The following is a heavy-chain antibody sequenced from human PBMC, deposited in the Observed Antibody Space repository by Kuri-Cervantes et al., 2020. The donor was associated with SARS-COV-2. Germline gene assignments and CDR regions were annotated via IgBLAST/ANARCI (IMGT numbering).Heavy chain of an antibody. Sequence: GESLKISCAASGFTFSSYAMHWVRQAPGKGLEWVAVISYDGSNKYYADSVKGRFTISRDNSKNTLYLQMNSLRAKDTAVYYCARSVAGQWLDHGQGDLYYYYYGMDVWGQGTTVTVSS. CDR2: ISYDGSNK. J-gene: IGHJ6*02. D-gene: IGHD6-19*01. CDR3: ARSVAGQWLDHGQGDLYYYYYGMDV. V-gene: IGHV3-30-3*01. CDR1: GFTFSSYA.